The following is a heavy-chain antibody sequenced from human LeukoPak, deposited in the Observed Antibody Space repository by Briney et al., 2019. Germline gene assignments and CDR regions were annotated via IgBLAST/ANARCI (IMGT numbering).Heavy chain of an antibody. Sequence: PGGSLRLSCEASGFTVSNNYMSWVRQAPGKGLEWVSVIYSGGSTYYADSVKGRFTLSRDNSKNTLYLQMNSLRAEDTAVYYCARDEYYYGSGTKTLDYWGQGSLATVSS. CDR2: IYSGGST. J-gene: IGHJ4*02. CDR3: ARDEYYYGSGTKTLDY. CDR1: GFTVSNNY. D-gene: IGHD3-10*01. V-gene: IGHV3-66*02.